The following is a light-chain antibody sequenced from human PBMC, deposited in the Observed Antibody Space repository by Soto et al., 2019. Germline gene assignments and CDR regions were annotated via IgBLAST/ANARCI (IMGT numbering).Light chain of an antibody. CDR3: QRYNNWPLT. Sequence: EIVMTQSPATLSVSPGKRSTLSCRASQSISSNLAWYQQKPGQTPRLLIYDTSTRATGVPARFSGSRSGTEFTLTINSLQSEDFAVYYCQRYNNWPLTFGGGTKVDIK. CDR1: QSISSN. V-gene: IGKV3-15*01. CDR2: DTS. J-gene: IGKJ4*01.